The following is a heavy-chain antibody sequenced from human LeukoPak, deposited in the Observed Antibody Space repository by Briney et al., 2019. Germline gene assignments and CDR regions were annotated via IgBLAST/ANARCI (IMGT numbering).Heavy chain of an antibody. V-gene: IGHV3-74*01. Sequence: GSLRLSCAASGFTLSSYWMHWVRQGPGKGLVWVSRISSDGSGTNYADSVKGRFTISRDNAKNTLYLQMNSLRADDTAVYYCAREYSYFYGIDVWGQGTTVTVSS. D-gene: IGHD2-21*01. J-gene: IGHJ6*02. CDR1: GFTLSSYW. CDR3: AREYSYFYGIDV. CDR2: ISSDGSGT.